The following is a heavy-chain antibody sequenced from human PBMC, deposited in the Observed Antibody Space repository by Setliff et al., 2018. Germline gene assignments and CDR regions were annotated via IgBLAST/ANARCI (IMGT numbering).Heavy chain of an antibody. CDR3: ATLTGDRGVDY. D-gene: IGHD7-27*01. J-gene: IGHJ4*02. Sequence: SETLSLTCAVSGGSISSSNWWSWVRQPPGKGLEWIGEIDHSGSTNYSPSLKSRVSISVDTSKNQFSLNLNSVTAADTAVYYCATLTGDRGVDYWGQGRLVTVSS. V-gene: IGHV4-4*02. CDR2: IDHSGST. CDR1: GGSISSSNW.